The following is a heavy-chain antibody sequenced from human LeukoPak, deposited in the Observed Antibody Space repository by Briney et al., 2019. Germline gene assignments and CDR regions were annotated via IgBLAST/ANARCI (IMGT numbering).Heavy chain of an antibody. Sequence: PSETLSLTCTVSGGSISSGAYYWSWIRQHPGKGLEWIGYIYYSGSTYYNSSLKSRVTISVDTSKNQFPLKLSSVTAADTAVYYCARDRGGSGWYGTSDAFDIWGQGTMVTVSS. CDR3: ARDRGGSGWYGTSDAFDI. V-gene: IGHV4-31*03. CDR1: GGSISSGAYY. CDR2: IYYSGST. D-gene: IGHD6-19*01. J-gene: IGHJ3*02.